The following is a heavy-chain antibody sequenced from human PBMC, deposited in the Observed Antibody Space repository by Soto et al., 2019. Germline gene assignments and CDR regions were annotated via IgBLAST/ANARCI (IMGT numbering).Heavy chain of an antibody. Sequence: ASVNVSCKASGGTFSSYAISWVRQAPGQGLELMGGIIPIFGTANYAQKFQGRVTITAXXXXXXAXMXLSXXRSEDTAVYYCAGEGPSSVWGQGTLVTVSS. CDR3: AGEGPSSV. D-gene: IGHD6-6*01. V-gene: IGHV1-69*13. J-gene: IGHJ4*02. CDR1: GGTFSSYA. CDR2: IIPIFGTA.